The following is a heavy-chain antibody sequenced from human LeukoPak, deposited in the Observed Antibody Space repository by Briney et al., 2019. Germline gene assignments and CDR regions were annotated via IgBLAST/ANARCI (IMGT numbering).Heavy chain of an antibody. V-gene: IGHV3-48*04. CDR3: ARDSDYDILTGYLFY. CDR2: ISSSSSTI. Sequence: GGSLRLSCAASGFTFSSYSMNWVRQAPGKGLEWVSYISSSSSTIYYADSVKGRFTISRDNAKNSLYLQMNSLRAEDTAVYYCARDSDYDILTGYLFYWGQGTLVTVSS. D-gene: IGHD3-9*01. CDR1: GFTFSSYS. J-gene: IGHJ4*02.